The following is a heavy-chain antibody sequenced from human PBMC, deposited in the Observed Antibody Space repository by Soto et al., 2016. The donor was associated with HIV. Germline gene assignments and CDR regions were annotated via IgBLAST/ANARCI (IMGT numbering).Heavy chain of an antibody. J-gene: IGHJ4*02. CDR1: GGSISNYY. V-gene: IGHV4-59*01. CDR3: ARDVAGRGRRNYFDY. D-gene: IGHD2-15*01. Sequence: QVQLHESGPGLVKPSETLSLTCTVSGGSISNYYWSWIRQPPGKGLEWIGYISYSGNNNYNPSLKSRVIISIDTSKNQLSLMLTSVTAADTAVYYCARDVAGRGRRNYFDYVGQGTLVTVSS. CDR2: ISYSGNN.